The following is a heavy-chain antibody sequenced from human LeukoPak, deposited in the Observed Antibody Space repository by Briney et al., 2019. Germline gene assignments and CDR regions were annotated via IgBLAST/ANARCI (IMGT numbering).Heavy chain of an antibody. CDR2: ISSHGGST. V-gene: IGHV3-64D*06. CDR3: AKGVYYGQEIDY. D-gene: IGHD3-3*01. Sequence: GGSLRLSCLVSGFTFSSYTMHWVRQAPGKGLEYISAISSHGGSTYYADSVKGRFTISRDNSTNTLYLRMSSLRVEDTAVYYCAKGVYYGQEIDYWGQGTLVTVSS. CDR1: GFTFSSYT. J-gene: IGHJ4*02.